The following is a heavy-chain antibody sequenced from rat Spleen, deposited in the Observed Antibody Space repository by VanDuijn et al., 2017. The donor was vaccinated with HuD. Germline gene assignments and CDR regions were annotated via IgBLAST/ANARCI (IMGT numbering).Heavy chain of an antibody. D-gene: IGHD4-3*01. CDR2: LSYDNYNT. J-gene: IGHJ4*01. CDR1: GFTFSDYY. CDR3: ARHNSGYGVMDA. V-gene: IGHV5-29*01. Sequence: EVQLVESDGGLVQPGRSLKLSCAASGFTFSDYYMAWVRQAPAKGLEWVATLSYDNYNTYYRDSVKGRFTISRDNAKSTLYLKMDSLRSEDTATYYCARHNSGYGVMDAWGQGASVTVSS.